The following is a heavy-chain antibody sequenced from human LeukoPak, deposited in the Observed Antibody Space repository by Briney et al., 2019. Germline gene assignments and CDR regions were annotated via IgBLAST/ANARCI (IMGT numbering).Heavy chain of an antibody. D-gene: IGHD3-9*01. CDR3: ARGFDDTGYFY. J-gene: IGHJ4*02. CDR1: GYSISSGYY. V-gene: IGHV4-38-2*02. Sequence: SEILSLTCTVSGYSISSGYYWGWIRQPPGKGLEWIGSIYHSGSTYYNPSLNSRVTISVDTSKNQFSLKLSSVTAADTAVYFCARGFDDTGYFYWGQGTLVTVSS. CDR2: IYHSGST.